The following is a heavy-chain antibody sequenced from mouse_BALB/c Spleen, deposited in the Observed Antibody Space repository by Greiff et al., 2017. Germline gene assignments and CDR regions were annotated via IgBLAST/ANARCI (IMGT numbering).Heavy chain of an antibody. J-gene: IGHJ4*01. Sequence: VQLQQSGPELVKPGASVKMSCKASGYTFTSYVMHWVKQKPGQGLEWIGYINPYNDGTKYNEKFKGKATLTSDKSSSTAYMELSSLTSEDSAVYYCATLLRLRAMDYWGQGTSVTVSS. CDR2: INPYNDGT. D-gene: IGHD1-2*01. V-gene: IGHV1-14*01. CDR1: GYTFTSYV. CDR3: ATLLRLRAMDY.